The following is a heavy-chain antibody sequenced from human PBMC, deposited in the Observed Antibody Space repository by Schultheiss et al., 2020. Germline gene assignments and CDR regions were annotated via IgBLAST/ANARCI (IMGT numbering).Heavy chain of an antibody. V-gene: IGHV5-51*01. CDR1: GYSFTSYW. J-gene: IGHJ4*02. D-gene: IGHD2-2*01. CDR3: ARFSSARADY. Sequence: GASLKISCKGSGYSFTSYWIGWVRQMPGKGLEWMGIIYPGDSDTRYSPSFQGEVTISADKSNGIAYLLWSSLKASDTAMFYCARFSSARADYWSQGTLITV. CDR2: IYPGDSDT.